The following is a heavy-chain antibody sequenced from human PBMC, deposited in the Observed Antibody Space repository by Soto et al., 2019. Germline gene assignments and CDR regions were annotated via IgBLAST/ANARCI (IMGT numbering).Heavy chain of an antibody. CDR3: ARVGDGGDYRYTWFAP. CDR1: GGSISSGGYS. Sequence: SETLSLTCAVSGGSISSGGYSWSWIRQPPGKGLEWIGYIYHSGSTYYNPSLKSRVPISVDRSKNQFPLKLSPVPAAATAVFSCARVGDGGDYRYTWFAPWGQGTLVPVSS. J-gene: IGHJ5*02. CDR2: IYHSGST. D-gene: IGHD4-17*01. V-gene: IGHV4-30-2*01.